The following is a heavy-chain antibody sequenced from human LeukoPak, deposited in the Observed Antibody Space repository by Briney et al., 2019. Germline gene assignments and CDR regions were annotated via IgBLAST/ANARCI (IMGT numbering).Heavy chain of an antibody. J-gene: IGHJ4*02. CDR1: GGSISSYY. CDR3: ARVEGDGDFDY. D-gene: IGHD2-21*02. Sequence: SETLSLTCTVSGGSISSYYWSWIRQPPGKGLEWIGYIYYSGSTNYNPSLKSRVTISVDMSKNQFSLKLSSVTAADTAVYYCARVEGDGDFDYWGQGTLATVSS. CDR2: IYYSGST. V-gene: IGHV4-59*01.